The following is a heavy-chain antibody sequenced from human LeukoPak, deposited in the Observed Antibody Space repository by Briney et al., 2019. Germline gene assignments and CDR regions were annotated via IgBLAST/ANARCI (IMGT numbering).Heavy chain of an antibody. CDR2: NSAYNGNT. J-gene: IGHJ6*02. D-gene: IGHD1-26*01. Sequence: ASVKVSCKATGYTFTSYGISWVRQAPGQGLEWMGWNSAYNGNTNYAQKLQGRVTMTTDTSTSTAYMELRSLRSDDTAVYYCARDNLGPTNYYYYGMDVWGQGTTVTVSS. CDR3: ARDNLGPTNYYYYGMDV. CDR1: GYTFTSYG. V-gene: IGHV1-18*01.